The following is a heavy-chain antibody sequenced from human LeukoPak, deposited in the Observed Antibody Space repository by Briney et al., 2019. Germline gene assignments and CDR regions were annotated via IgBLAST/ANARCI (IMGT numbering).Heavy chain of an antibody. Sequence: ASVKVSCKASGYTFTGYYMHWVRQAPGQGLEWMGWINPNSGGTNYAQKFQGRVTMTRDTSISTAYMELSRLRSDGTAVYYCARDRGSSTPDYGMDVWGQGTTVTVSS. CDR2: INPNSGGT. CDR3: ARDRGSSTPDYGMDV. J-gene: IGHJ6*02. CDR1: GYTFTGYY. D-gene: IGHD2-2*01. V-gene: IGHV1-2*02.